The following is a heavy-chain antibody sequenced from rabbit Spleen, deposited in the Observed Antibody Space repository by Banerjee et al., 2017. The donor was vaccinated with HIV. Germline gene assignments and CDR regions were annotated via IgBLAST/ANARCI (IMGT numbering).Heavy chain of an antibody. D-gene: IGHD1-1*01. CDR3: ARDSAYGSSRGYSNL. J-gene: IGHJ4*01. Sequence: QSLEESGGDLVKPGASLTLTCTASGFSFSPNYYMCWVRQAPGKGLEWIACIDGGSSGATGYASWAKGRFTISKTSSTTVTLQMTGLTVADTATYFCARDSAYGSSRGYSNLWGPGTLVTVS. V-gene: IGHV1S40*01. CDR2: IDGGSSGAT. CDR1: GFSFSPNYY.